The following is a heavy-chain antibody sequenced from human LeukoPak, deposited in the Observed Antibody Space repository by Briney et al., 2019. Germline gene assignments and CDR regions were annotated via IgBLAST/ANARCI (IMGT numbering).Heavy chain of an antibody. Sequence: ASVKVSCKASGYTFTGYYMHWVRQAPGQGLERMGWINPNSGGTNYGQKFQGRVTMTRDTSISTAYMELSRLRSDDTAVYYCARGIGLVTAFDIWGQGTMVTVSS. CDR1: GYTFTGYY. CDR2: INPNSGGT. J-gene: IGHJ3*02. CDR3: ARGIGLVTAFDI. D-gene: IGHD6-19*01. V-gene: IGHV1-2*02.